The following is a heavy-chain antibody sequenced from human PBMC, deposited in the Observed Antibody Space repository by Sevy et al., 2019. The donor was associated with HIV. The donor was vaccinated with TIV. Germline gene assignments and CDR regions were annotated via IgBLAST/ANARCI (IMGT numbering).Heavy chain of an antibody. V-gene: IGHV3-23*01. J-gene: IGHJ6*02. D-gene: IGHD3-22*01. CDR2: ISGSGGST. CDR1: GFTFSPYA. CDR3: AKGDRSFYGLDV. Sequence: GGSLRLSCAASGFTFSPYAMSWVRQAPGKGLEWVSAISGSGGSTYNAASVEGRFTISRDNSKNTLYLEMKSLRVEDTAVYYCAKGDRSFYGLDVWGQGTTVTVSS.